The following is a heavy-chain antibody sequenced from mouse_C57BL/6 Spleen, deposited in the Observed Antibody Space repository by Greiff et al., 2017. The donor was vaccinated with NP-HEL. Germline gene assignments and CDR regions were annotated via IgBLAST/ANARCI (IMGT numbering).Heavy chain of an antibody. V-gene: IGHV1-26*01. D-gene: IGHD1-1*01. CDR2: INPNNGGT. J-gene: IGHJ1*03. CDR1: GYTFTDYY. CDR3: ARRDYGSSYDWYFDV. Sequence: EVQLHQSGPELVKPGASVKISCKASGYTFTDYYMNWVKQSHGKSLEWIGDINPNNGGTSYNQKFKGKATLTVDKSSSTAYMELRSLTSEDSAVYYCARRDYGSSYDWYFDVWGTGTTVTVSS.